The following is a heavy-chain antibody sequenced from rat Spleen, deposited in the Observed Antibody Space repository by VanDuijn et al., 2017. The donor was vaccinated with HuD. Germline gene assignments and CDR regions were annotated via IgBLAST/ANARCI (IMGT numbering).Heavy chain of an antibody. CDR1: DYSITTNY. V-gene: IGHV3-3*01. CDR3: ARWVIYNTPFDY. Sequence: EVQLQESGPGLVKPSQSLSLTCSVTDYSITTNYWGWIRRFPQNKLEWMGYINSAGTTNYNPSLKSRISISRDTSKNQFFLQVNSVTTEDTATYYCARWVIYNTPFDYWGRGVMVTVSS. D-gene: IGHD4-1*01. J-gene: IGHJ2*01. CDR2: INSAGTT.